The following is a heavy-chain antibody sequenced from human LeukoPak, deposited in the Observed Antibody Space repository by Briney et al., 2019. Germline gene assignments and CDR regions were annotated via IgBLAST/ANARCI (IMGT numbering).Heavy chain of an antibody. CDR2: TYYRSKWYN. V-gene: IGHV6-1*01. CDR3: ARVKSTSFDY. CDR1: GDSVSSNKAI. J-gene: IGHJ4*02. Sequence: SQTLSLTCAISGDSVSSNKAIWHWIRQSPSRGLEWLGRTYYRSKWYNDYAVSVKSRITINPDTSNNQFSLQLNSVTPEDTAVYYCARVKSTSFDYWGQGTLVTVSS. D-gene: IGHD2-2*01.